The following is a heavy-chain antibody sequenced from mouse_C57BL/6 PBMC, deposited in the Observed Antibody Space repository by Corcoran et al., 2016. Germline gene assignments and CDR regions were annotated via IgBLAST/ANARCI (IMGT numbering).Heavy chain of an antibody. Sequence: QVQLQQSGAELARPGASVKLSCKASGYTFTSYGISWVKQRTGQGLEWIGEIYPRSGNTYYNEKFKGKATLTADKSSSTAYMELRSLTSEDSAVYFCARRGYDGYLRAMDYWGQGTSVTVSS. CDR2: IYPRSGNT. V-gene: IGHV1-81*01. CDR1: GYTFTSYG. CDR3: ARRGYDGYLRAMDY. J-gene: IGHJ4*01. D-gene: IGHD2-3*01.